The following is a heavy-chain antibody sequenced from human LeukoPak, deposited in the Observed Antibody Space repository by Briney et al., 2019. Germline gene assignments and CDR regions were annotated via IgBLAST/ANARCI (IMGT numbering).Heavy chain of an antibody. CDR3: AKGQNPSGRLDYFDY. CDR1: GFTFDDYA. D-gene: IGHD6-19*01. CDR2: ISWNSGSI. Sequence: GGSLRLSCAASGFTFDDYAMHWVRQAPGKGLEWVSGISWNSGSIGYADSVKGRFTISRDNAKNSLYLQMNSLRAEDTALYYCAKGQNPSGRLDYFDYWGQGTLVTVSS. J-gene: IGHJ4*02. V-gene: IGHV3-9*01.